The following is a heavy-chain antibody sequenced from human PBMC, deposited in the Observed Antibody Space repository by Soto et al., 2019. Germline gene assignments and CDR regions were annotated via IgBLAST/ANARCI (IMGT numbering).Heavy chain of an antibody. CDR1: GGSISSGGYY. Sequence: QVQLQESGPGLVKPSQTLSLTCTVSGGSISSGGYYWTWIRQHPGKDLEWIGYIYYRGSTYYNPSLKNLVTISVDTSQNQSSLKLSSVTAAETAVYYCAREPSIWGQGTLVTVSS. V-gene: IGHV4-31*01. J-gene: IGHJ4*02. CDR3: AREPSI. CDR2: IYYRGST.